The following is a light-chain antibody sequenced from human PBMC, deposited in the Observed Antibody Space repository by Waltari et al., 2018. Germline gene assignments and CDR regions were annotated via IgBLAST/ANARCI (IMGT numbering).Light chain of an antibody. CDR2: KAS. CDR3: QQYDNYWT. V-gene: IGKV1-5*03. J-gene: IGKJ1*01. Sequence: DIQMTQSPSTLSASVGDRVTITCRASQSITNWLAWYQQKPGKAPKLLIYKASNLESGVTSRFSGSGSVTEFTLTISSLQPDDFATYYCQQYDNYWTFGQGTKVEIK. CDR1: QSITNW.